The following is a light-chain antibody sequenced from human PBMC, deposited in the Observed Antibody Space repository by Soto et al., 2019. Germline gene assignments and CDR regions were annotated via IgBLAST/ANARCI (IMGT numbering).Light chain of an antibody. Sequence: DIQMTQSPSTLSASVGDRVTITCRASQSISSWLAWHQQKPGKAPRLLIYKASNLESGVPSRFSGSGSGTEFTLTITSLQPDDSATYYCEQYNDNWTFGQGTKVDIK. CDR3: EQYNDNWT. V-gene: IGKV1-5*03. CDR1: QSISSW. CDR2: KAS. J-gene: IGKJ1*01.